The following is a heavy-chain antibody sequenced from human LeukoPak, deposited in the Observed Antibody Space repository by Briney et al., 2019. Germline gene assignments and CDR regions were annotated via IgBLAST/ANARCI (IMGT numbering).Heavy chain of an antibody. V-gene: IGHV4-38-2*02. CDR3: ARVPKSIAEADYYFDY. CDR2: IYHNGNT. J-gene: IGHJ4*02. D-gene: IGHD6-19*01. CDR1: NYSIFSRVY. Sequence: SETLSLTCTVSNYSIFSRVYWGWIRQPPGKGLEWIANIYHNGNTAYSPSLRSRVTISVDTSNSQFSLTVTSVTASDTAVYHCARVPKSIAEADYYFDYWGQGTLVTVSS.